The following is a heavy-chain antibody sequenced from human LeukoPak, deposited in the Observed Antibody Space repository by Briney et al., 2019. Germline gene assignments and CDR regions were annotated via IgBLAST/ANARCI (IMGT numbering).Heavy chain of an antibody. D-gene: IGHD3-16*02. V-gene: IGHV4-34*01. CDR3: ARADYVWGSYRTRYYFDY. J-gene: IGHJ4*02. CDR2: INHSGST. CDR1: GGSFSGYY. Sequence: SETLSLTCAVYGGSFSGYYWSWIRQPPGKGLEWIGEINHSGSTNYNPSLESRVTISVDTSKNQFSLKLSSVTAADTAVYYCARADYVWGSYRTRYYFDYWGQGTLVTVSS.